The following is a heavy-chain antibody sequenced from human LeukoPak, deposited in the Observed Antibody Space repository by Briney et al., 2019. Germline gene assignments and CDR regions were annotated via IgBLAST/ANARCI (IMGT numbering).Heavy chain of an antibody. CDR2: FDPEDGET. Sequence: ASVKVSCKVSGYTLTELSMHWVRQAPGKGLEWMGGFDPEDGETIYAQKFQGRVTMTRDTSIITAYMELSRLISDDTAVYYCARDWAAAGFLDYWGQGTLVTVSS. V-gene: IGHV1-24*01. D-gene: IGHD6-13*01. CDR3: ARDWAAAGFLDY. CDR1: GYTLTELS. J-gene: IGHJ4*02.